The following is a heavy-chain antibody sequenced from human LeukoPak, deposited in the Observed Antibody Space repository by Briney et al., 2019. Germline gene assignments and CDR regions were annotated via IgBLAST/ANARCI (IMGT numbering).Heavy chain of an antibody. CDR1: GYTFTSSY. J-gene: IGHJ4*02. CDR3: ARDGLGYCSSTSCYGNDY. D-gene: IGHD2-2*01. Sequence: ASVKVSCKASGYTFTSSYMHWVRQAPGQGLEWMGIINPSGGSTSYAQKFQGRVTMTRDTSTSTVYMELRSLRSDDTAVYYCARDGLGYCSSTSCYGNDYWGQGTLVTVSS. V-gene: IGHV1-46*01. CDR2: INPSGGST.